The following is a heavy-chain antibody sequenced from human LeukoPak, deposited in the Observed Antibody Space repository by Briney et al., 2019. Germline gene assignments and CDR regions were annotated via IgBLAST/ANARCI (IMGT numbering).Heavy chain of an antibody. CDR1: GDSISSSSYY. CDR2: IYYSGST. D-gene: IGHD3-22*01. J-gene: IGHJ4*02. Sequence: SETLPLTCTVSGDSISSSSYYWGWIRQPPGKGLEWIGSIYYSGSTYYNPSLKSRVTISVDTSKNQFSLKLSSVTAADTAVYYCASLDSSGYYYFDYWGQGTLVTVSS. CDR3: ASLDSSGYYYFDY. V-gene: IGHV4-39*07.